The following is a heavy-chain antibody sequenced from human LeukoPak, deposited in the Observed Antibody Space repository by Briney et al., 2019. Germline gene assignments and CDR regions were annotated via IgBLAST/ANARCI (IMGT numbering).Heavy chain of an antibody. V-gene: IGHV1-46*01. Sequence: SSVKVSCKASGYTFSSYYIHWLRQAPRQGLERMGMINPSGCNTTYTHNYQCRVTIATETATSTVYMELSSLRSEDTAVYYCARAPYCDSCGSQFDYWGQGTLVTVSS. J-gene: IGHJ4*02. CDR3: ARAPYCDSCGSQFDY. D-gene: IGHD3-22*01. CDR1: GYTFSSYY. CDR2: INPSGCNT.